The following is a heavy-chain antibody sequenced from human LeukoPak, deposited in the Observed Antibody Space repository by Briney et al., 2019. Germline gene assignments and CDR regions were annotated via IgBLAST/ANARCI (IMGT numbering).Heavy chain of an antibody. V-gene: IGHV1-18*01. J-gene: IGHJ4*02. CDR3: ARAETTLLLNY. Sequence: SSVKVSCKASVYSFTNYGLIWVRQTPGQGLQWMGWISAHNGNTNYAQKLQGRVTLTTDTSTSTVYMELRSLTSDDTAVYYCARAETTLLLNYWGQGTLVTVSS. CDR2: ISAHNGNT. CDR1: VYSFTNYG. D-gene: IGHD4-11*01.